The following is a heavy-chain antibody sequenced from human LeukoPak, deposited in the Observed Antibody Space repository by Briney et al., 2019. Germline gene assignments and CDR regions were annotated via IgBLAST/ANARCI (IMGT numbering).Heavy chain of an antibody. V-gene: IGHV3-7*01. CDR2: IKQDGSET. J-gene: IGHJ4*02. CDR1: GFTFNNYW. CDR3: AKQKVVPRDYGDSGELYFDY. D-gene: IGHD4-17*01. Sequence: GGSLRLSCAASGFTFNNYWMSWVRQAPGKGLEWVANIKQDGSETNYVDSLKGRFTISRDNAKNSLYLQMNSLRAEDTAVYYCAKQKVVPRDYGDSGELYFDYWGQGTLVTVSS.